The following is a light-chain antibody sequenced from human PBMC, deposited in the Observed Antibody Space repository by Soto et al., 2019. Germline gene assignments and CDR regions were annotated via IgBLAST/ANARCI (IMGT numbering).Light chain of an antibody. CDR2: AAS. J-gene: IGKJ4*01. V-gene: IGKV1-9*01. CDR1: QGISSY. Sequence: IPLTQSPSSLSASVGDRVTITCRASQGISSYLAWYQQEAGQAPKFLIYAASTLQSGVPSRFSGGGSGTDFTLTISSLQPEDFATYYYQQLNSYPLTFGGGTKVEIK. CDR3: QQLNSYPLT.